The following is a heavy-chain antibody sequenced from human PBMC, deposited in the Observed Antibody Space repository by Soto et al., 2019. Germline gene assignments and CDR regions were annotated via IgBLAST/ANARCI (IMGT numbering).Heavy chain of an antibody. Sequence: GGSLRLSCTASGFNFGGYWMHWVRQVPGKGLVWVSHVNTDGTSTDYADSVKGRFTISRDNAKNTLHQQMYSLRAEDTAVYYCVREGGVPSAIGHYYYGMDVWGQGTAVTVSS. V-gene: IGHV3-74*01. J-gene: IGHJ6*02. CDR3: VREGGVPSAIGHYYYGMDV. CDR2: VNTDGTST. CDR1: GFNFGGYW. D-gene: IGHD2-2*02.